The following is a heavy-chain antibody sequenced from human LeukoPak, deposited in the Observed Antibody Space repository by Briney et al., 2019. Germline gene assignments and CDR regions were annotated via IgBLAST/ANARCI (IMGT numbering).Heavy chain of an antibody. D-gene: IGHD4-17*01. V-gene: IGHV4-31*03. J-gene: IGHJ3*02. Sequence: SETLSLTCTVSGGSISSGGSYWSWIRQHPGKGLEWIGYIYYSGSTYYNPSLKSRVTISVDTSKNQFSLKLSSVTAADTAVYYCARDAGAYAFDIWGQGTMVTVSS. CDR2: IYYSGST. CDR1: GGSISSGGSY. CDR3: ARDAGAYAFDI.